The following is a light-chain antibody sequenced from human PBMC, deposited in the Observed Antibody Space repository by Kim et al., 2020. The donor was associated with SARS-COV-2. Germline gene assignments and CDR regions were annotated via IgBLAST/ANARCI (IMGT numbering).Light chain of an antibody. CDR1: KLGDKY. V-gene: IGLV3-1*01. CDR2: QDT. J-gene: IGLJ2*01. Sequence: SVSPGQTATITCSGDKLGDKYVCWYQQKAGQSPVLLIYQDTKWPSGIPERFSGSSSGNTATLSISGTQAMDEADYYCQTWDSGSVIFGGGTQLTVL. CDR3: QTWDSGSVI.